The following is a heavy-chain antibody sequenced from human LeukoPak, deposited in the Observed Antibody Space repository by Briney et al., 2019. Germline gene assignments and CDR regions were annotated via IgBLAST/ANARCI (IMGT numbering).Heavy chain of an antibody. CDR3: AREGPTYSSSWYYWYFDL. D-gene: IGHD6-13*01. CDR1: GYTFTSYG. V-gene: IGHV1-18*01. Sequence: ASVKVSCKASGYTFTSYGISWVRQAPGQGLEWMGWISAYNGNTNYAQKFQGRVTMTRNTSISTAYMELSSLRSEDTAVYYCAREGPTYSSSWYYWYFDLWGRGTLVTVSS. J-gene: IGHJ2*01. CDR2: ISAYNGNT.